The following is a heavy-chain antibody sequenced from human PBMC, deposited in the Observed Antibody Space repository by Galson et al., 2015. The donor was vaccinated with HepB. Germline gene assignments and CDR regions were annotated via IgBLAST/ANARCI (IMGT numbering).Heavy chain of an antibody. D-gene: IGHD6-6*01. Sequence: SVKVSCKASGYTFTSYDINWVRQATGQGLEWMGWMNPNSGNTGYAQKFQGRVTMTRNTSISTAYMELSSLRSEDTAVYYCARSGLVLPYYYMDVWGKGTTVTVSS. J-gene: IGHJ6*03. CDR1: GYTFTSYD. V-gene: IGHV1-8*01. CDR2: MNPNSGNT. CDR3: ARSGLVLPYYYMDV.